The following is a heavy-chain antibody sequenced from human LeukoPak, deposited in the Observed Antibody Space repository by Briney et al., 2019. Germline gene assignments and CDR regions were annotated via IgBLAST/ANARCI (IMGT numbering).Heavy chain of an antibody. CDR2: IGGSGGST. J-gene: IGHJ4*02. CDR1: GFTFSSYA. CDR3: AKETYSSGWYPYFDY. D-gene: IGHD6-19*01. V-gene: IGHV3-23*01. Sequence: GGSLRLSRVASGFTFSSYAMSWVRQAPGKGLEWVSGIGGSGGSTYYADSVKGRFTISRDNSKNTLFLQMNSLRAEDTAVYYCAKETYSSGWYPYFDYWGQGTLVTVSS.